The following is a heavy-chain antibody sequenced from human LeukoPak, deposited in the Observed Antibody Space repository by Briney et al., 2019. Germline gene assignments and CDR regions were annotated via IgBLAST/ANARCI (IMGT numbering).Heavy chain of an antibody. V-gene: IGHV4-34*01. CDR1: GGSISSYY. J-gene: IGHJ4*02. CDR3: ARGGSGYYLDY. D-gene: IGHD3-22*01. Sequence: SETLSLTCTVSGGSISSYYWSWIRQPPGKGLEWIGEINHSGSTNYNPSLKSRVTISVDTSKNQVSLKVSSVTAADTAVYYCARGGSGYYLDYWGQGTLVTVSS. CDR2: INHSGST.